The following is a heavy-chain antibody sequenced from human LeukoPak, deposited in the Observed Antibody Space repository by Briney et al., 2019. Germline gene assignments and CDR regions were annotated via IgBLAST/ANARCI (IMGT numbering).Heavy chain of an antibody. D-gene: IGHD3-22*01. CDR1: GFTVSNNY. V-gene: IGHV3-53*04. Sequence: PGGSQRLSCAASGFTVSNNYMSWVRQAPGKGLEWVSVVYSAGSTYYADSVKGRFTISRQNPENTLFLQMNSLGPEDTAVYYCARVLGYDSSGYYRGYFGYWGQGTLVTVSS. CDR2: VYSAGST. J-gene: IGHJ4*02. CDR3: ARVLGYDSSGYYRGYFGY.